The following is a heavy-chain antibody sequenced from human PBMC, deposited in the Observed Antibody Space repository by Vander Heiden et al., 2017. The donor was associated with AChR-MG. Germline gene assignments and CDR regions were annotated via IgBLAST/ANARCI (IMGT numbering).Heavy chain of an antibody. CDR3: ARLHFRYSRGYYGMDV. J-gene: IGHJ6*02. Sequence: QVQLQQWGAGLLKPSETLSLTCAVSGGSFSDYYWSWIRHPPGKGLEWIGEINHSGSTNYNPSLKSRVTISKDTSKNQFSVKLSSVTAADTAVYYCARLHFRYSRGYYGMDVWGQGTTVTVSS. V-gene: IGHV4-34*01. CDR1: GGSFSDYY. D-gene: IGHD5-18*01. CDR2: INHSGST.